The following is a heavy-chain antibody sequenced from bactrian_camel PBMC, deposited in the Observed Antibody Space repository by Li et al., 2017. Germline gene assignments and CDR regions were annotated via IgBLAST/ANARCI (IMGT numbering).Heavy chain of an antibody. CDR3: AADLRARCYGPDPHY. Sequence: QVQLVESGGGSVQAGGSLKLTCVASGNAFTCAMGWYRQAPGKGLEWVSRLTNGGKIYYANAVKGRFTISRNNAKNTLYLQMNSLKPEDTAMYYCAADLRARCYGPDPHYWGQGTQVTVS. CDR1: GNAFTCA. J-gene: IGHJ4*01. V-gene: IGHV3S9*01. CDR2: LTNGGKI. D-gene: IGHD3*01.